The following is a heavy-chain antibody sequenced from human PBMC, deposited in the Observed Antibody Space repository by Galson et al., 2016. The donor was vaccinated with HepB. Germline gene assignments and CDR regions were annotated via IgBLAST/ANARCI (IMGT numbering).Heavy chain of an antibody. V-gene: IGHV3-23*01. CDR3: AKDKRGHSSAWYWYFDY. Sequence: SLRLSCAASGFTFSGYAMAWVRQAPGKGLEWVSGMSDSDDIYYAPSVKGRFTISRDNSKGTVYLQLTSLRAEDTAVYYCAKDKRGHSSAWYWYFDYWGQGTLVSVSS. CDR2: MSDSDDI. CDR1: GFTFSGYA. J-gene: IGHJ4*02. D-gene: IGHD6-13*01.